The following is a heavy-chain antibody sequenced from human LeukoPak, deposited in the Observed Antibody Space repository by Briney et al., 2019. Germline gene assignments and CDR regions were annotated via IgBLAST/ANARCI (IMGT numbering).Heavy chain of an antibody. J-gene: IGHJ5*02. D-gene: IGHD3-10*01. CDR3: ARAFDYGSSNWFDP. V-gene: IGHV4-4*07. CDR2: IHTSGST. CDR1: GGSISDYY. Sequence: SETLSLTCTVSGGSISDYYWSWIRQPAGKGLEWVGRIHTSGSTNYNPSLKSRVTTSVDTSKSQFSLRLSSVTAADTAVYYCARAFDYGSSNWFDPWGQGTLVTVSS.